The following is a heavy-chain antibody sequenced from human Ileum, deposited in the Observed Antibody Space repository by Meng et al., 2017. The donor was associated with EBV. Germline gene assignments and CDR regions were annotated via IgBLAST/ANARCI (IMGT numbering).Heavy chain of an antibody. CDR1: GGSISRSDW. D-gene: IGHD3-22*01. CDR3: ASSDYYRSDY. Sequence: VQRQESGPGLVKPSATRSLTCAVSGGSISRSDWWSWVRQPPGKGLEWIGETSHSGSTNYSPSLKSRVTISLDKSKNQLSLKLNSVTAADTAVYYCASSDYYRSDYWGQGTLVTVSS. CDR2: TSHSGST. V-gene: IGHV4-4*02. J-gene: IGHJ4*02.